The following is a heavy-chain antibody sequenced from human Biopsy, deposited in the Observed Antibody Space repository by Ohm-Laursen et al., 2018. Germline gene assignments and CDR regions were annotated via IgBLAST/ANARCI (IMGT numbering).Heavy chain of an antibody. CDR3: ARGPYGDNAGAFDV. D-gene: IGHD4/OR15-4a*01. CDR1: GGSFSGYD. J-gene: IGHJ3*01. CDR2: FSHTGTT. V-gene: IGHV4-34*01. Sequence: TLSLTCAVDGGSFSGYDWTWIRQPPGKGLAWVGEFSHTGTTIYNPSLKSRLTISVDKSKNHFSLRLTSVTAADTATYFCARGPYGDNAGAFDVWGQGTVVTVSS.